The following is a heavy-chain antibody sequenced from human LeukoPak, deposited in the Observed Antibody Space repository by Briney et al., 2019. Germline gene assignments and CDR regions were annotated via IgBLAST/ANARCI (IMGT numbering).Heavy chain of an antibody. D-gene: IGHD6-6*01. CDR1: GFTFSSYA. CDR3: ARDQFEYSSSSSSFGMDV. V-gene: IGHV3-48*01. Sequence: GGSLRLSCAASGFTFSSYAMSWVRQAPGRGLEWVSYISCSSSSSDGGAIQYADSVKGRFTISRDNSKNTLYLQMNSLRAEDTAVYYCARDQFEYSSSSSSFGMDVWGQGTTVTVSS. J-gene: IGHJ6*02. CDR2: ISCSSSSSDGGAI.